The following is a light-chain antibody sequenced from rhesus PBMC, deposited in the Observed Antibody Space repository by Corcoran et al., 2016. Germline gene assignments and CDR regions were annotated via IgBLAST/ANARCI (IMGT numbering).Light chain of an antibody. CDR2: KAS. J-gene: IGKJ1*01. CDR3: QHGYGTPWT. V-gene: IGKV1-74*01. Sequence: DIQMTQSPSSLSASVGDRVTITCRASENVKNYLNWYQQKPGKAPKILIYKASTLESGIPLRFSGSGSGTEYTFTISSLQPEDVATYYCQHGYGTPWTFSPGTKVEIK. CDR1: ENVKNY.